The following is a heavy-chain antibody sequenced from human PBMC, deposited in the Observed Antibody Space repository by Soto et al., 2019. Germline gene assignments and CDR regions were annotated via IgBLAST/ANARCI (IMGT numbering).Heavy chain of an antibody. J-gene: IGHJ4*02. D-gene: IGHD5-18*01. Sequence: GESLKISCKGSGYSFTNYWIGWVRQMPGKGLEWMGIIYPGDSDTRYSPSFQGQASMSADKSISTAYLQWSSLKASDTAMYYCARVDWDTSMVSFSYWGQGTPVTVSS. CDR3: ARVDWDTSMVSFSY. CDR1: GYSFTNYW. CDR2: IYPGDSDT. V-gene: IGHV5-51*01.